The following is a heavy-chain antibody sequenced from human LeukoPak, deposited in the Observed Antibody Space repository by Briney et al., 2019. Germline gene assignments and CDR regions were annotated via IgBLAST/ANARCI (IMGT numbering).Heavy chain of an antibody. V-gene: IGHV4-34*01. J-gene: IGHJ5*02. CDR3: ARGRSSSSWYFPNWIDP. CDR2: INHSGST. D-gene: IGHD6-13*01. Sequence: PSETLSLTCAVYGGSFSGYYWSWIRQPPGKGLEWLGEINHSGSTNYNPSLKSRVTISVDTSKNQFSLKLSSVTAADTAVYYCARGRSSSSWYFPNWIDPWGQGTLVTVSS. CDR1: GGSFSGYY.